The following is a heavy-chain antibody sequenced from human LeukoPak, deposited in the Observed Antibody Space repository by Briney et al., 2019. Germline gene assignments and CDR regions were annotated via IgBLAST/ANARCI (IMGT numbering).Heavy chain of an antibody. CDR1: GFTFSSHN. D-gene: IGHD2-2*01. J-gene: IGHJ4*02. Sequence: GGSLRLSCAASGFTFSSHNMNWIRQTPGQGLEWVAYVSGSQNTIYYADSVKGRFTISRDNAKNSLYLQMNSLRAEDTALYYCARELGYCSSTSCYSSWAFDYWGQGTLVTVSS. CDR2: VSGSQNTI. CDR3: ARELGYCSSTSCYSSWAFDY. V-gene: IGHV3-48*04.